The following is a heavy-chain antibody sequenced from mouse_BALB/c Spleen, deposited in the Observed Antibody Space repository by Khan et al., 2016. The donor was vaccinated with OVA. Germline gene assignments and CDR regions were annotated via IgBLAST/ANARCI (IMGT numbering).Heavy chain of an antibody. Sequence: QMQLEESGPELVKPGASVKMSCKASGYTFTDYVISWVRQRTGQGLEWIGEIYPGSGSIYYNEKFKGKATLTADTSSNTAYLHLSSLTSEDSAVFFCAKSFYGNSYAINDWGQGTSVTVSS. J-gene: IGHJ4*01. D-gene: IGHD2-1*01. V-gene: IGHV1-77*01. CDR1: GYTFTDYV. CDR2: IYPGSGSI. CDR3: AKSFYGNSYAIND.